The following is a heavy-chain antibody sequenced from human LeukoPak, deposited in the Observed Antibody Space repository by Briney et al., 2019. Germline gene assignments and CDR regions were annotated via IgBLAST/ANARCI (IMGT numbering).Heavy chain of an antibody. J-gene: IGHJ4*02. Sequence: SWVRQHPGKGLEWIGYINYSGSTYYNPSLKSRVTISGDTSKNQFSLKLSSVTAADTAVYYCARGNSDGKREDYWGPGTLLTVSS. V-gene: IGHV4-31*02. CDR2: INYSGST. CDR3: ARGNSDGKREDY. D-gene: IGHD2-15*01.